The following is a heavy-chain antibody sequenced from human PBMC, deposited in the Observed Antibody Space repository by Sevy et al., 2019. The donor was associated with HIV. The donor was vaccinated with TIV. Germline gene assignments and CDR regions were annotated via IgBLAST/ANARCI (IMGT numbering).Heavy chain of an antibody. Sequence: SETLSLTCAVYGGSFSGYYWSWIRQPPGKGLEWIGEINHSGSTNYSPSLKSRVTISVDTSKNQFSLKLSSVTAADTAVYYCARGGGGSGSYYRITYYYYMDVWGKGTTVTVSS. V-gene: IGHV4-34*01. CDR1: GGSFSGYY. CDR2: INHSGST. CDR3: ARGGGGSGSYYRITYYYYMDV. D-gene: IGHD3-10*01. J-gene: IGHJ6*03.